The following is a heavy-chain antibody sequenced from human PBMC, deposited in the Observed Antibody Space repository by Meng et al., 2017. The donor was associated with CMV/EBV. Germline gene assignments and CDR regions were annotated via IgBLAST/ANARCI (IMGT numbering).Heavy chain of an antibody. CDR2: IYYSGST. Sequence: GSLRLSCTVSGGSISSSCYYWGWIRQPPVKGLEWIGSIYYSGSTYYNPSLKSRVTISVDTSKNQFSLKLSSVTAEDTAVYYCARVSIFGVVTGRTFGFDYWGQGTLVTVSS. D-gene: IGHD3-3*01. CDR1: GGSISSSCYY. CDR3: ARVSIFGVVTGRTFGFDY. J-gene: IGHJ4*02. V-gene: IGHV4-39*01.